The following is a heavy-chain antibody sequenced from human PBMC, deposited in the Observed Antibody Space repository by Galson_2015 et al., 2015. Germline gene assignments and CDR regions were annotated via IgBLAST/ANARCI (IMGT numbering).Heavy chain of an antibody. Sequence: SVKVSCKASGGTFSSYAISWVRQAPGQGLEWMGGIIPNSGGTNYAQKFQGWVTMTRDTSISTAYMELSRLRSDDTAVYYCARGGGIAARKKRYYFDYWGQGTLVTVSS. D-gene: IGHD6-6*01. CDR2: IIPNSGGT. V-gene: IGHV1-2*04. CDR1: GGTFSSYA. J-gene: IGHJ4*02. CDR3: ARGGGIAARKKRYYFDY.